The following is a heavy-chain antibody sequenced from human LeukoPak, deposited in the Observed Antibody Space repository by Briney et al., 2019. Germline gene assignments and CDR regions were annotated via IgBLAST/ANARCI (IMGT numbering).Heavy chain of an antibody. J-gene: IGHJ6*03. V-gene: IGHV1-8*01. D-gene: IGHD6-13*01. Sequence: ASVKVSCKASGYTFTSYDINWVRQATGQGLERMGWMNPNSGNTGYAQKFQGRVTMTRNTSISTAYMELSSLRSEDTAVYYCARGRGSSSWYYYYYYMDVWGKGTTVTISS. CDR1: GYTFTSYD. CDR2: MNPNSGNT. CDR3: ARGRGSSSWYYYYYYMDV.